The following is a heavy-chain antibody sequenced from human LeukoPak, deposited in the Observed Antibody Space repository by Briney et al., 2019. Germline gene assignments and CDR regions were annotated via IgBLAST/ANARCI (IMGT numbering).Heavy chain of an antibody. CDR1: GFTFSSSG. CDR3: AKSVSVSGSQTQPLDS. Sequence: QPGGSLRLSCAASGFTFSSSGMTWVRQAPGKGLEWVSSITASGSGTYYADSVRGRFTMSRDNSKNTLYLQMNSLRAEDSAIYYCAKSVSVSGSQTQPLDSWGQGTLVTVSS. D-gene: IGHD3-10*01. V-gene: IGHV3-23*01. J-gene: IGHJ4*02. CDR2: ITASGSGT.